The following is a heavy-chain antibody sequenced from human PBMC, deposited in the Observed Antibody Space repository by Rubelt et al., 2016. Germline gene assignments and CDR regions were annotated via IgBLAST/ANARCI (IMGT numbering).Heavy chain of an antibody. CDR2: IIPIFGTA. CDR1: GGTFSSYA. V-gene: IGHV1-69*06. D-gene: IGHD3-9*01. CDR3: ARPPYDILTGYDYYYGMDV. J-gene: IGHJ6*02. Sequence: QVQLVQSGAEVKKPGSSVKVSCKASGGTFSSYAISWVRQAPGQGLEWMGGIIPIFGTANYAQKFQGRVTITADKSTSTAYMELSRLRSEDTAVDYCARPPYDILTGYDYYYGMDVWGQGTTVTVSS.